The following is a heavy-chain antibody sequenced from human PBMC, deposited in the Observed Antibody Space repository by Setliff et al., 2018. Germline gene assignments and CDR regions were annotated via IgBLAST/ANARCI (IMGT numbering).Heavy chain of an antibody. CDR1: GASISSGFYY. CDR3: ARATVGLATIIYFDS. CDR2: VHSSGDT. D-gene: IGHD4-4*01. Sequence: PSETLSLTCNVSGASISSGFYYWSWIRQPAGKGLKWIGRVHSSGDTKYNPSVKTRVTMSVDTSKNQFSLKLSSATAADTAVYYCARATVGLATIIYFDSWGQGTLVTVSS. J-gene: IGHJ4*02. V-gene: IGHV4-61*02.